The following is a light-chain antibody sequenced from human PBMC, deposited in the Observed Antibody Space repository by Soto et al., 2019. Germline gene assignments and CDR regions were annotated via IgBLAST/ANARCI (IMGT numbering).Light chain of an antibody. V-gene: IGLV1-44*01. CDR3: AAWDDSLNGWV. J-gene: IGLJ3*02. Sequence: QSVLTQPPSASGTPGRRVTISCSGSSSNIGSNTVNWYQQLPGTAPKLLIFSNNQRPSGVPDRFSGSKSGTSASLAISGLQSEDEADYYCAAWDDSLNGWVFGGWTKLTVL. CDR1: SSNIGSNT. CDR2: SNN.